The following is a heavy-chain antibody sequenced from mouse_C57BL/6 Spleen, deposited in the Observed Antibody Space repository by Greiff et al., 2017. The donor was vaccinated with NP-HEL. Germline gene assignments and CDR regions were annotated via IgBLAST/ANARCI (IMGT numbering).Heavy chain of an antibody. CDR3: ARSLTDD. D-gene: IGHD1-3*01. CDR1: GYTFTDYY. V-gene: IGHV1-26*01. Sequence: VQLQQSGPELVKPGASVKLSCKASGYTFTDYYMNWVTQSHGQSLEWIGDINPNNGGTSCNQKFKGKATLTVEKASRTAYMELRSQTSEDSAVYYCARSLTDDWGQGTTLTVSS. J-gene: IGHJ2*01. CDR2: INPNNGGT.